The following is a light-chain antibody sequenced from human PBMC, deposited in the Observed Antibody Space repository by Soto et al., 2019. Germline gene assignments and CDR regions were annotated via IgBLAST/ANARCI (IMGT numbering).Light chain of an antibody. CDR2: GAS. CDR3: QQYGSSPRT. V-gene: IGKV3-20*01. CDR1: QSVSSS. Sequence: EIVMTQSPVTLSVSPVETATLSCMASQSVSSSVAWYQQKPGRAPRLLISGASTRATGIPARFSGSGSGTDFTLTISRLEPEDFAVYYCQQYGSSPRTCGQGTKGDIK. J-gene: IGKJ1*01.